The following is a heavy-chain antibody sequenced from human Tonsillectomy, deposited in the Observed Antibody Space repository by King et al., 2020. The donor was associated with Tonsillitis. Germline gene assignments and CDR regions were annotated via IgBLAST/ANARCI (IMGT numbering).Heavy chain of an antibody. D-gene: IGHD6-25*01. V-gene: IGHV3-15*05. CDR2: IKRNTDAGTT. CDR3: TTGAAGAFDS. J-gene: IGHJ3*02. CDR1: GVSFSNGLNFSDAW. Sequence: QLVQSGGNLVKPVGSLRLSCAASGVSFSNGLNFSDAWMNWVRQAPGKGLEWVGRIKRNTDAGTTDYAAPVKGRFTISRDDSEKTVYLQMNSLKTEDTALYYCTTGAAGAFDSWGQGTTVTVSS.